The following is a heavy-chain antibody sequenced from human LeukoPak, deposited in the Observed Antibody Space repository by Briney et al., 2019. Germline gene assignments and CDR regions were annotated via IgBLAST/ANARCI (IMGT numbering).Heavy chain of an antibody. CDR1: GFTVSSNY. J-gene: IGHJ4*02. D-gene: IGHD6-19*01. CDR2: IYSGGST. CDR3: ARDRGYIAVAGSFDY. V-gene: IGHV3-53*01. Sequence: GGSLRLSCAASGFTVSSNYMSWVRQAPGKGLEWVSVIYSGGSTYYADSVKGRFTTSRDNSKNTVYLQMNSLRAEDTAVYYCARDRGYIAVAGSFDYWGQGTLVTVSS.